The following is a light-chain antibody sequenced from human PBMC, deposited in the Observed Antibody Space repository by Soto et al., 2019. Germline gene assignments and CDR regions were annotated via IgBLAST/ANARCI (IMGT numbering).Light chain of an antibody. J-gene: IGKJ1*01. Sequence: EIVLTQSPGTLSLSPGESATLSCRASQSVSSNSLAWYRRNPGQPPSLLIYGTSTRATDIPRRFSGSWSGTDFTLTITRLEPEDFAVYFCQQYGDSPPTFGQGTKVEVK. CDR1: QSVSSNS. CDR3: QQYGDSPPT. V-gene: IGKV3-20*01. CDR2: GTS.